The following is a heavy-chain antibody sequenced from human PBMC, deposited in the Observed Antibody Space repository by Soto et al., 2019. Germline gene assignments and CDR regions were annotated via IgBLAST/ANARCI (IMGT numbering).Heavy chain of an antibody. V-gene: IGHV3-30*03. CDR1: GFTFSSYG. J-gene: IGHJ4*02. D-gene: IGHD3-22*01. CDR3: ARGDIVVITTPPGY. Sequence: QVQLVESGGGVVQPGRSLRLSCAASGFTFSSYGMHWVRQAPGKGLEWVAVISYDGSNKYYADSVKGRFTISRDNSKNTLYLQMNSLRAEDTAVYYCARGDIVVITTPPGYWGQGTLVTVSS. CDR2: ISYDGSNK.